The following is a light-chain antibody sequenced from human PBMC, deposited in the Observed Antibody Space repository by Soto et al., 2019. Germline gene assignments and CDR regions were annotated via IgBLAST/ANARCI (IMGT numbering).Light chain of an antibody. J-gene: IGKJ1*01. CDR3: QQEYSYPPCT. Sequence: AVRMSQSPSSLSASTGDRVTITCRASQGISSYLAWYQQKPGKGPKILIYAAATWQSGVPSKFSGSGSGTDFTLTSSCLQSEDFATYYCQQEYSYPPCTFGQG. V-gene: IGKV1-8*01. CDR2: AAA. CDR1: QGISSY.